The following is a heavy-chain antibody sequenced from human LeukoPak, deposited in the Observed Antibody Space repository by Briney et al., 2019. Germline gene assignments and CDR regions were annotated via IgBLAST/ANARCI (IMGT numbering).Heavy chain of an antibody. CDR3: ARVGRIYQYYMDV. CDR2: IRDDGSEN. D-gene: IGHD1-14*01. V-gene: IGHV3-7*01. CDR1: GITFSSYW. J-gene: IGHJ6*03. Sequence: HPGGSLRLSCAASGITFSSYWMSWVRQAPGKGPEWVANIRDDGSENYYMDSVKGRFIISRDNAKNSLSLQMNSLRAEDTAVYYCARVGRIYQYYMDVWGKGTTVTVSS.